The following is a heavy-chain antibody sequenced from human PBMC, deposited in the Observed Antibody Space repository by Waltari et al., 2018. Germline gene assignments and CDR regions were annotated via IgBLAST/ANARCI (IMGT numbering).Heavy chain of an antibody. CDR3: ARGLTPDFFDY. D-gene: IGHD3-16*01. J-gene: IGHJ4*02. CDR1: GYTFTNYG. V-gene: IGHV1-18*01. Sequence: QVQLVQSGADVKKPGASVKISCKASGYTFTNYGITWVRQAPGQGLEWMGWMNTYNGNTNYAQKLQDRVTMTTDTSTTTAYMELRSLRSDDTAVYFCARGLTPDFFDYWGQGTLVTVSS. CDR2: MNTYNGNT.